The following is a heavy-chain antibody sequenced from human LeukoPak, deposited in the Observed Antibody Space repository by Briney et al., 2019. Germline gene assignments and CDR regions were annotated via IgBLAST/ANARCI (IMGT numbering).Heavy chain of an antibody. V-gene: IGHV3-15*01. CDR2: IKSKAGGEAK. J-gene: IGHJ4*02. D-gene: IGHD2/OR15-2a*01. Sequence: GGSLRLSCAASGFTFRNAYMSWVRQAPGKGLEWIGLIKSKAGGEAKEYIAPVRGRFTISRDDSKDTVYLQMNALCPEDTAVYYCATDYDASATDGVFDYWGEGTLVTASS. CDR3: ATDYDASATDGVFDY. CDR1: GFTFRNAY.